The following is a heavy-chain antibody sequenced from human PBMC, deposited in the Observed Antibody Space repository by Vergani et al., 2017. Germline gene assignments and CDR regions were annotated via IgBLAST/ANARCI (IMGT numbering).Heavy chain of an antibody. CDR1: GGTFSSYA. CDR2: IIPIFGIA. Sequence: QVQLVQTGAEVKKPGASVKVSCKASGGTFSSYAISWVRQAPGQGLEWMGGIIPIFGIANYAQKFQGRVTITADKSTSTAYMELSSLRSEDTAVYYCAKDPPRKANYYDSSGYRDYWGQGTLVTVSS. V-gene: IGHV1-69*10. D-gene: IGHD3-22*01. CDR3: AKDPPRKANYYDSSGYRDY. J-gene: IGHJ4*02.